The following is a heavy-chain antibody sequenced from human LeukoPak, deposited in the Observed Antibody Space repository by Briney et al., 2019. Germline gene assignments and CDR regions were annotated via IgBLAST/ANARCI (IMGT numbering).Heavy chain of an antibody. CDR3: ARAGSGYSFDN. V-gene: IGHV4-59*01. D-gene: IGHD3-22*01. J-gene: IGHJ4*02. Sequence: SETLSLTCTVSGGSISSYYWSWIRQPPGKGLEWIGYISNSGSTNDNPSLKSRLTMSIDTSKNQFSLRLNSVTAADTAVYYCARAGSGYSFDNWGQGKLVTVSS. CDR2: ISNSGST. CDR1: GGSISSYY.